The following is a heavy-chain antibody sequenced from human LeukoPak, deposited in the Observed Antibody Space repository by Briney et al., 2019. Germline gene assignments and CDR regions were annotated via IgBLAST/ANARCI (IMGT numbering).Heavy chain of an antibody. CDR1: GFTFSDYH. CDR3: ARRDGDF. Sequence: GGSXRLSCAASGFTFSDYHMSWIRQXPGKGLEWVSYINSGSSFTDYADSVKGRFTISRDNPKNSLYLQMNSLRAEDTAVYHCARRDGDFWGQGTLVTVSS. V-gene: IGHV3-11*03. J-gene: IGHJ4*02. CDR2: INSGSSFT.